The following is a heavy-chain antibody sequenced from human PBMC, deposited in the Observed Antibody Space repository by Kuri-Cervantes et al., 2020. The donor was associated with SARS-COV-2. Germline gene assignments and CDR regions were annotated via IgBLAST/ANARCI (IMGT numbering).Heavy chain of an antibody. CDR3: AHRVPRRYYDSSGYGWFDP. V-gene: IGHV2-5*02. J-gene: IGHJ5*02. D-gene: IGHD3-22*01. CDR2: IYRDDDK. CDR1: GFSLSTSGVG. Sequence: SGPTLVKPTQTLTLTCTFPGFSLSTSGVGVGWIRQPPGKALERLALIYRDDDKRYSPSLKSRLTITKDTSKNQVVLTMTNMDPVDTATYYCAHRVPRRYYDSSGYGWFDPWGQGTLVTVSS.